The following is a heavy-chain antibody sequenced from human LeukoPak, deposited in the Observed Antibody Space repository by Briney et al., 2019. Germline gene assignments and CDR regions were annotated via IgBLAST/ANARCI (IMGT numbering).Heavy chain of an antibody. V-gene: IGHV4-31*03. CDR3: ARDTTGLGFFDY. J-gene: IGHJ4*02. CDR2: IYYSGST. Sequence: SGTLPLTRTVSGGSISSGGYYWSWIRQHPGKGLEWIGYIYYSGSTYYNPSLKSRVTISVDTSKNQFSLKLSSVTAADTAVYYCARDTTGLGFFDYWGQGTLVTVSS. CDR1: GGSISSGGYY. D-gene: IGHD2-8*01.